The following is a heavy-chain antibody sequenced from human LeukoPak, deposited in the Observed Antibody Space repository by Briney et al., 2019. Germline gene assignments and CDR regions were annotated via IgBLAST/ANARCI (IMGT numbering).Heavy chain of an antibody. J-gene: IGHJ4*02. D-gene: IGHD6-13*01. CDR1: GFTFNDYA. CDR3: AKEGSSWSSFDY. CDR2: ISWNSRSI. V-gene: IGHV3-9*03. Sequence: PGRSLRLSCATSGFTFNDYAMYQVRQAPGKGLEWVSGISWNSRSIAYADSVKGRFTISRDNAKNSLYLQMNSLRAEDMALYYCAKEGSSWSSFDYWGQGTLVTVSS.